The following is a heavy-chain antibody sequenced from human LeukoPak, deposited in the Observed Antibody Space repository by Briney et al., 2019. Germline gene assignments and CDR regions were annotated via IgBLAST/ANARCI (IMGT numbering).Heavy chain of an antibody. D-gene: IGHD3-10*01. CDR2: ISRSSTDT. J-gene: IGHJ4*02. CDR1: GFTFRSYE. CDR3: ARKTYYYDSGSYSKSYYFDY. Sequence: GGSLRLSCAASGFTFRSYEMNWVRQAPGKGLEWLSDISRSSTDTNYADSVKGRFTISRDNAKNSLFLQLNSLRAEDTAVYYCARKTYYYDSGSYSKSYYFDYWGQGTLVTVSS. V-gene: IGHV3-48*03.